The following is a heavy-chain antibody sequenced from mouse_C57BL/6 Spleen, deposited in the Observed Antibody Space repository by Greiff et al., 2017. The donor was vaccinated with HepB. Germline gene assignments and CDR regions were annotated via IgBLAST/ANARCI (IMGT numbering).Heavy chain of an antibody. Sequence: LVESGAELVKPGASVKMSCKASGYTFTSYRITWVKQRPGQGLEWIGDIYPGSGSTNYNEKFKSKATLTVDTSSSTAYMQLSSLTSEDSAVYYCARDYGSNYFDYWGQGTTLTVSS. CDR2: IYPGSGST. D-gene: IGHD1-1*01. J-gene: IGHJ2*01. V-gene: IGHV1-55*01. CDR3: ARDYGSNYFDY. CDR1: GYTFTSYR.